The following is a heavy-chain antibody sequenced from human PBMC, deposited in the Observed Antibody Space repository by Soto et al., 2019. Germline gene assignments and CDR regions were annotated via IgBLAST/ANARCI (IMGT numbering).Heavy chain of an antibody. J-gene: IGHJ4*02. CDR3: ARDNVPSDFFDS. Sequence: GGSLRLSCGVSGFPFAPSTMSWVRQAPGKGLEWVAGISGSGGSTNYADSVKGRSTISRDNSKKTLYLQMNSLRAEDTAVYYCARDNVPSDFFDSWGQGTLVTISS. V-gene: IGHV3-23*01. CDR1: GFPFAPST. CDR2: ISGSGGST. D-gene: IGHD2-8*01.